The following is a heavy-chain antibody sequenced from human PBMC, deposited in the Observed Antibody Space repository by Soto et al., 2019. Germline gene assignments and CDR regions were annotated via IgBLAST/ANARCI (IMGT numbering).Heavy chain of an antibody. CDR3: ARDRYYVWGSYRQLYGMDV. CDR2: IYYSGTT. D-gene: IGHD3-16*02. CDR1: GGSFSSGDYY. V-gene: IGHV4-30-4*01. Sequence: QVQLQESGPGLVKPSQNLSLTCTVSGGSFSSGDYYWSWIRQPPGKGLEWIGCIYYSGTTYYNPSLKSRVTISVDTSKNQFSLKVNSVTAADTAVYYCARDRYYVWGSYRQLYGMDVWGQGTTVTVSS. J-gene: IGHJ6*02.